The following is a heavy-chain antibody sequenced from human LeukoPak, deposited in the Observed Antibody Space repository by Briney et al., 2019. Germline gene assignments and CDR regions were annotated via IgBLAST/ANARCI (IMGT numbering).Heavy chain of an antibody. J-gene: IGHJ5*02. D-gene: IGHD7-27*01. CDR3: ARDSLGNWFDP. V-gene: IGHV4-61*01. CDR1: GGSVSSGSYY. Sequence: PSETLSLTCTVSGGSVSSGSYYWSWIRQPPGKGLEWIGYIYYSGSTNYSPSLKSRVTVSVDTSKNQFSLKLSSVTAADTAVYYCARDSLGNWFDPWGQGTLVTVSS. CDR2: IYYSGST.